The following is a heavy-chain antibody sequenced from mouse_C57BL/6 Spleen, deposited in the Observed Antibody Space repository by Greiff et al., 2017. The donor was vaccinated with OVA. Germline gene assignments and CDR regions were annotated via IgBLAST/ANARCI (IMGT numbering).Heavy chain of an antibody. D-gene: IGHD1-1*01. CDR1: GYAFSSSW. CDR3: ASGRDYYGSSLDY. V-gene: IGHV1-82*01. CDR2: IYPGDGDT. Sequence: QVQLKESGPELVKPGASVKISCKASGYAFSSSWMNWVKQRPGKGLEWIGRIYPGDGDTNYNGKFKGKATLTADKSSSTAYMQLSSLTSEDSAVYFCASGRDYYGSSLDYWGQGTTLTVSS. J-gene: IGHJ2*01.